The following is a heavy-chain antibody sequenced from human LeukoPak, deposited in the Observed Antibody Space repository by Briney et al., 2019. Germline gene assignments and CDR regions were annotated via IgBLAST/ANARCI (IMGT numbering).Heavy chain of an antibody. CDR1: GFTFSSYG. V-gene: IGHV3-30*02. J-gene: IGHJ5*01. CDR2: IRFDGSNK. Sequence: GGSLRLSCAASGFTFSSYGLHWFRQAPGKGLEWVAVIRFDGSNKFYADSVKGRFTISRDNSKNPLYLQMNSLRAEDTALYFCAKDGSYSSTWYADSWGQGTLVTVSS. D-gene: IGHD6-13*01. CDR3: AKDGSYSSTWYADS.